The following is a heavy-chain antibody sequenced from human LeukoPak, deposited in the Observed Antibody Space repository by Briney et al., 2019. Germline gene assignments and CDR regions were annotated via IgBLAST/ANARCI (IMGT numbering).Heavy chain of an antibody. V-gene: IGHV4-31*03. D-gene: IGHD3-22*01. CDR3: ARGYYDSSGYNTIPFDY. CDR1: GGSISSGGYS. Sequence: PSETLSLTCTVSGGSISSGGYSWSWIRQHPGKGLEWIGYIYYSGSTYYNPSLKSRVTISVDTSKNQFSLKLSSVTAADTAVYYCARGYYDSSGYNTIPFDYWGQGTLVTVSS. J-gene: IGHJ4*02. CDR2: IYYSGST.